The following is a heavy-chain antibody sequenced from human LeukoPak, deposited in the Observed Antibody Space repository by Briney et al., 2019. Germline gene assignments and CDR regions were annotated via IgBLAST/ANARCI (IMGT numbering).Heavy chain of an antibody. J-gene: IGHJ6*02. V-gene: IGHV1-8*01. CDR1: GYTFTSYD. Sequence: ASVKVSCKASGYTFTSYDINWVRQATGQGLEWMGWMNPNSGNTGYAQKFQGRVTMTRDTSISTAYMELSRLRSDDTAVYYCAREMVVTNSYYYYYGMDIWGQGTTVTVSS. CDR3: AREMVVTNSYYYYYGMDI. D-gene: IGHD2-21*02. CDR2: MNPNSGNT.